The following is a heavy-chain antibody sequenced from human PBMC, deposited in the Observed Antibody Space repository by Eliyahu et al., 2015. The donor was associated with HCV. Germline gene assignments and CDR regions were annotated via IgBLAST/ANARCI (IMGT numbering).Heavy chain of an antibody. Sequence: EVQLVESGGGLVQPGGSLRLSCAASGFTFXNYDMHWVRQGTGKGLEWVSTIGTAGDPYYPGSMKGRFTISRENAKNSLYLQMNSLRAGDTAVYYCARDNLRGGFDYWGQGTLVTVSS. CDR3: ARDNLRGGFDY. J-gene: IGHJ4*02. CDR1: GFTFXNYD. CDR2: IGTAGDP. V-gene: IGHV3-13*05.